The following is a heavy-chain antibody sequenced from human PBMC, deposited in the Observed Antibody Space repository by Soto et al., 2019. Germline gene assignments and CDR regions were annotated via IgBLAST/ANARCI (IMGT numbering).Heavy chain of an antibody. Sequence: SETLALTCTVSGGSIGSGGYYWSWIRQHPGKGLEWIGYIYYSGSTYYNPSLKSRVTISVDTSKNQFSLKLSSVTAADTAVYYCARDGRVDGYNPIDYWGQGTLVTVSS. V-gene: IGHV4-31*03. J-gene: IGHJ4*02. D-gene: IGHD5-12*01. CDR2: IYYSGST. CDR1: GGSIGSGGYY. CDR3: ARDGRVDGYNPIDY.